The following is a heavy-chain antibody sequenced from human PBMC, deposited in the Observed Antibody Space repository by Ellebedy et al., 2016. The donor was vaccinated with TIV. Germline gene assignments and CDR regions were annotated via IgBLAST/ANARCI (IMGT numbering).Heavy chain of an antibody. CDR3: ARWFGELLYVRWFDP. V-gene: IGHV4-39*01. CDR1: GCSISRSSYY. Sequence: GSLRLSCTVSGCSISRSSYYWGWIRQPPGKGLERIGSIYYSWGTDYNPSLKSRVTISADTSKNQFSLRLSSVTAADTAVYYCARWFGELLYVRWFDPWGQGTLVTVSS. J-gene: IGHJ5*02. D-gene: IGHD3-10*01. CDR2: IYYSWGT.